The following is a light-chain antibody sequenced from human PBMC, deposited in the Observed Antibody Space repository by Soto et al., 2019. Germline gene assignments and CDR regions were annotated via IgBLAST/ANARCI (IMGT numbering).Light chain of an antibody. CDR2: DNN. CDR1: NSNIGNNY. V-gene: IGLV1-51*01. CDR3: GTWDSSLSAWV. Sequence: QSVLTQPPSVSAAPGQTVTISCSGSNSNIGNNYVSWYQQFPGTAPKVLIYDNNKRPSGIPDRFSGSKSATSATLVITGLQTGDEADYYCGTWDSSLSAWVFGGGTKVTVL. J-gene: IGLJ3*02.